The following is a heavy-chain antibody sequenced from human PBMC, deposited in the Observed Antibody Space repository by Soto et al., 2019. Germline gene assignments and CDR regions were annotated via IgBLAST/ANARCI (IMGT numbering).Heavy chain of an antibody. J-gene: IGHJ6*02. CDR3: AIGAIAAAGTDYYSYGMDV. D-gene: IGHD6-13*01. Sequence: QVQLVQSGAEVKKPGSSVKVSCKASGGTFSSYAISCVRQAPGQGLEWMGVLIPIFGTANYAQKSQGRVTITADESTSTAYMELSSLRSEDTAVYYCAIGAIAAAGTDYYSYGMDVWGQGTTVTVSS. CDR1: GGTFSSYA. V-gene: IGHV1-69*01. CDR2: LIPIFGTA.